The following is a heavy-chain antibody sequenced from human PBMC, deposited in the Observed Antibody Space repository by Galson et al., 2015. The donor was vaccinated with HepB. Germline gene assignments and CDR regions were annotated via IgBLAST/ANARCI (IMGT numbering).Heavy chain of an antibody. V-gene: IGHV1-18*04. CDR3: AREPLLTGYSRSYYYYGMDV. CDR2: ISAYNGNT. D-gene: IGHD3-9*01. Sequence: SVKVSCKASGYTFTSYGISWVRQAPGQGLEWMGWISAYNGNTNYAQKLQGRVTMTTDTSTSTAYMELRSLRSDDTAVYYCAREPLLTGYSRSYYYYGMDVWGQGTTVTVSS. CDR1: GYTFTSYG. J-gene: IGHJ6*02.